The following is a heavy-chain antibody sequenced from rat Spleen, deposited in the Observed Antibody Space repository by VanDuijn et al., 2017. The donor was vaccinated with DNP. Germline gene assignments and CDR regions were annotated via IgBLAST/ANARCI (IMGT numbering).Heavy chain of an antibody. Sequence: QVQLRESGPGLVKPSQILSLTCTVSGFSLNDFGVNWIRQPPGKGLEWIAAISSGGSTYYNSALKSRLSISRDTSKSQVFLEMNSRQPEDTAMYFCARGVQGAMDAWGQGTSVTVSS. V-gene: IGHV2S12*01. CDR1: GFSLNDFG. CDR2: ISSGGST. CDR3: ARGVQGAMDA. D-gene: IGHD1-5*01. J-gene: IGHJ4*01.